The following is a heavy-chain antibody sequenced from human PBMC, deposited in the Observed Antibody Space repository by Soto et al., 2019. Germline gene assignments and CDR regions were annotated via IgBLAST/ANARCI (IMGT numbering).Heavy chain of an antibody. J-gene: IGHJ4*02. Sequence: ASVKVSCKASGYTFTRYGVSWVRQAPGQGLEWMGWISAYNGNTNYAQKFQGRVTMTTDTSTSTAYMELRSLRSDDTAVVYCAISYCGSSSCYVLTFDYWGQGTLVTVSS. D-gene: IGHD2-2*01. CDR1: GYTFTRYG. V-gene: IGHV1-18*01. CDR2: ISAYNGNT. CDR3: AISYCGSSSCYVLTFDY.